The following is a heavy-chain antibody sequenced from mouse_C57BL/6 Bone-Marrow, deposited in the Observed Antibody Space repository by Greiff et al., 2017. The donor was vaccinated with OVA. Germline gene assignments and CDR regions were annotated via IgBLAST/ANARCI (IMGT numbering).Heavy chain of an antibody. D-gene: IGHD1-1*01. CDR3: TPKGITTVVAKRYYFDY. J-gene: IGHJ2*01. CDR2: IDPETGGT. Sequence: QVQLQQSGAELVRPGASVTLSCKASGYTFTDYEMHWVKQTPVHGLEWIGAIDPETGGTAYNQKFKGKAILTADKSSSTAYMEHRSLTSEDSAVYYCTPKGITTVVAKRYYFDYWGQGTTLTVSS. V-gene: IGHV1-15*01. CDR1: GYTFTDYE.